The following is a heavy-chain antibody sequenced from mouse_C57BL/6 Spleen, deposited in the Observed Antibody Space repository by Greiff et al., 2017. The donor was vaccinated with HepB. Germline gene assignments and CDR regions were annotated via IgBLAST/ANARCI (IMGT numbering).Heavy chain of an antibody. V-gene: IGHV1-15*01. CDR3: TGLGVWRDFDY. CDR1: GYTFTDYE. J-gene: IGHJ2*01. CDR2: IDPETGGT. Sequence: QVQLQQSGAELVRPGASVTLSCKASGYTFTDYEMHWVKQTPVHGLEWIGAIDPETGGTAYNQKFKGKAILTADKSSSTAYMELRSLTSEDSAVYYCTGLGVWRDFDYWGQGTTLTVSS.